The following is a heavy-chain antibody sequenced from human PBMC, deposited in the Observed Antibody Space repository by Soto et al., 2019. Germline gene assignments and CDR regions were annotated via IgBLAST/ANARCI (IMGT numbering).Heavy chain of an antibody. CDR2: IYYSGST. CDR3: ARLDYGDYGDY. D-gene: IGHD4-17*01. Sequence: PSETLSLTCTVSGCSISSYYWSWIRQPPGKGLEWIGYIYYSGSTNYNPSLKSRVTISVDTSKNQFSLKLSSVTAADTAVYYCARLDYGDYGDYWGQGTLVTVSS. J-gene: IGHJ4*02. V-gene: IGHV4-59*01. CDR1: GCSISSYY.